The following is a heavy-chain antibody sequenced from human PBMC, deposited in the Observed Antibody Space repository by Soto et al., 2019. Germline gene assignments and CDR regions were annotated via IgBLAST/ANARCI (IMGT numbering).Heavy chain of an antibody. V-gene: IGHV1-3*01. J-gene: IGHJ4*02. D-gene: IGHD1-26*01. Sequence: QVQLVQSGAEVKKPGASVKVSCKASGYTFTSYAMHWVRQAPGQRLEWMGWINAGNGNTKYSQKFQGRVTIIRDTAASTAYMELSSLRSEDTAVYYWARGASPLIDYWGPGTLVTVYS. CDR1: GYTFTSYA. CDR3: ARGASPLIDY. CDR2: INAGNGNT.